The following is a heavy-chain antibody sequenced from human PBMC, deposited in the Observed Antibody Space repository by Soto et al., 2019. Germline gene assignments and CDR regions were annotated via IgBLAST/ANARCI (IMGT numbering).Heavy chain of an antibody. CDR2: IKKDGSEK. CDR3: AKNNLYCSSTNCFVFDY. CDR1: GFIFSNYW. D-gene: IGHD2-2*01. V-gene: IGHV3-7*01. Sequence: EVQVVESGGGLVQPGGSLRLSCAASGFIFSNYWMSWVRQAPGKGLEWVANIKKDGSEKHYVDSVKGRFTISRDNADNSLYLQMNRLRAEDAAVYYCAKNNLYCSSTNCFVFDYWGQGTLVTVSS. J-gene: IGHJ4*02.